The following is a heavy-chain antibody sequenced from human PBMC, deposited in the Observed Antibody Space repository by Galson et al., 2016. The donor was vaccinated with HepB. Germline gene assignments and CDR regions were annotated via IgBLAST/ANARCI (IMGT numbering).Heavy chain of an antibody. CDR2: ISYSGST. CDR1: GGSISSGDYY. Sequence: TLSLTCTVSGGSISSGDYYWSWIRQPPGKGLEWIGYISYSGSTYYNPSLKSRVIISVDMSKNQFSLNLSSVTAADTAVYYGARQLRYFDWYKNYNSYSMDVWGKGPRSPSPQ. V-gene: IGHV4-30-4*01. J-gene: IGHJ6*01. CDR3: ARQLRYFDWYKNYNSYSMDV. D-gene: IGHD3-9*01.